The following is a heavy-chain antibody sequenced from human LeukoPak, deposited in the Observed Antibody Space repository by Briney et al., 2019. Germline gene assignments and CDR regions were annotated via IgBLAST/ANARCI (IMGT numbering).Heavy chain of an antibody. CDR3: ARVLDSGYPVWDC. J-gene: IGHJ4*02. CDR2: INPNSGVT. V-gene: IGHV1-2*02. D-gene: IGHD5-12*01. CDR1: GYTFTGYY. Sequence: ASVKVSCKASGYTFTGYYMHWVRQAPGQGLEWMGWINPNSGVTNYAQKFQGRVTMTRETSISTAYMELSRLRSDDTAVYYCARVLDSGYPVWDCWGQGTLVTVSS.